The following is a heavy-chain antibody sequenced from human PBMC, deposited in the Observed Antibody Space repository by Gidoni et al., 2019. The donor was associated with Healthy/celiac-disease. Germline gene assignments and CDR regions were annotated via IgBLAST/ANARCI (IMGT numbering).Heavy chain of an antibody. J-gene: IGHJ4*02. D-gene: IGHD1-26*01. CDR2: INHSGST. Sequence: LQPHQWGAGLLKPSETLSLTSAVYGGSFSGYYWSWIRQPPGKGLEWIGEINHSGSTNYNPSLKSRVTISVDTSKSRFSLKLGSVTAEDTAVYCCARAWVRQDFDYWGQGTLVTVSS. V-gene: IGHV4-34*01. CDR3: ARAWVRQDFDY. CDR1: GGSFSGYY.